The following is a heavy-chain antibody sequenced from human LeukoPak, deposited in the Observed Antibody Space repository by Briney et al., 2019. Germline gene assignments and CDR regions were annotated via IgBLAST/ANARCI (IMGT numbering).Heavy chain of an antibody. D-gene: IGHD3-16*02. CDR1: GFTFSSYA. V-gene: IGHV3-23*01. CDR3: ASPPPYDYVWGSYHNNDAFDI. J-gene: IGHJ3*02. Sequence: GSLRLSCAASGFTFSSYAMSWVRQAPGKGLEWVSAISGSGGSTYYADSVKGRFTISRDNSKNTLYLQMNSLRAEDTAVYYCASPPPYDYVWGSYHNNDAFDIWGQGTMVTVSS. CDR2: ISGSGGST.